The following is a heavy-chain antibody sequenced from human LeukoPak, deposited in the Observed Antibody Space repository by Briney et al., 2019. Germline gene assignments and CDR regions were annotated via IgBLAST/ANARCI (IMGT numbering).Heavy chain of an antibody. CDR2: ISGSGGST. J-gene: IGHJ4*02. D-gene: IGHD2-15*01. Sequence: GGSLRLSCAASGFTFSSYAMSWVRQAPGKGLDWVSAISGSGGSTYYADSVKGRFTISRDNSKNTLYLQMNSLRAEDTAVYYCAKNSVVVAGKAINYWGQGTLVTVSS. CDR1: GFTFSSYA. V-gene: IGHV3-23*01. CDR3: AKNSVVVAGKAINY.